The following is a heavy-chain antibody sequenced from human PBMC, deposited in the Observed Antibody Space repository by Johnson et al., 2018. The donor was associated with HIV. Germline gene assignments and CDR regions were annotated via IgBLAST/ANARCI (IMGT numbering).Heavy chain of an antibody. CDR1: GFTFSSYG. J-gene: IGHJ3*02. V-gene: IGHV3-NL1*01. CDR3: AAEVTMKTFDI. Sequence: VQLVESGGGVVQPGGSLRLSCAASGFTFSSYGMHWVRQAPGKGLEWVAVIYSGGSTYYADSVKGRFTISRDNSKNTLYLQMNSLRAEDTAVYYCAAEVTMKTFDIWGQGTMVTVSS. D-gene: IGHD4-17*01. CDR2: IYSGGST.